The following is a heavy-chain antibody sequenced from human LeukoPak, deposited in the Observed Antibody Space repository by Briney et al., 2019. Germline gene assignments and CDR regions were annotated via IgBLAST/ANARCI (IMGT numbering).Heavy chain of an antibody. Sequence: TGGSLRLSCAASGFTFGSYAMHWVRQAPGKGLEWVAVISYDGSNKYYADSVKGRFTISRDNSKNTLYLQMNSLRAEDTAVYYCAREAMSSSGYYGPLDYWGQGTLVTVSS. D-gene: IGHD3-22*01. J-gene: IGHJ4*02. CDR3: AREAMSSSGYYGPLDY. CDR2: ISYDGSNK. CDR1: GFTFGSYA. V-gene: IGHV3-30-3*01.